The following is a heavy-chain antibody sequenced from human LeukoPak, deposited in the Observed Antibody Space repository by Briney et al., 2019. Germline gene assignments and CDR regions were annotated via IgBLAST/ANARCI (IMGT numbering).Heavy chain of an antibody. J-gene: IGHJ4*02. Sequence: GGSLRLSCSASGFTFGDYPMSWFRQAPGKGLGWVGFIRGKVYGGTTEYAASVKGRFTISGDDSKSIAYLQMNSLKTEDTAVYYCTRGNWNPGYWGQGTLVTVSS. CDR2: IRGKVYGGTT. D-gene: IGHD1-20*01. CDR3: TRGNWNPGY. CDR1: GFTFGDYP. V-gene: IGHV3-49*03.